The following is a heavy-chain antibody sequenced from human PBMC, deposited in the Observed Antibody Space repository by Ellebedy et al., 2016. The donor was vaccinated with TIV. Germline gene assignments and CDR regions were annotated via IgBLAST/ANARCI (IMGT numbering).Heavy chain of an antibody. CDR3: AGANRARYCSGGSCYSGPYYYYYGMDV. J-gene: IGHJ6*02. CDR2: IIPIFGTA. D-gene: IGHD2-15*01. V-gene: IGHV1-69*13. Sequence: AASVKVSCKASGGTFSSYAISWVRQAPGQGLEWMGGIIPIFGTANYAQKFQGRVTITADESTSTAYMELSSLRSEDTAVYYCAGANRARYCSGGSCYSGPYYYYYGMDVWGQGTTVTVSS. CDR1: GGTFSSYA.